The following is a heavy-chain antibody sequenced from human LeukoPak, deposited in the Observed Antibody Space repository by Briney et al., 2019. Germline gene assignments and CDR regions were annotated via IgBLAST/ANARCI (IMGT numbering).Heavy chain of an antibody. V-gene: IGHV3-11*01. CDR1: GFTFSDYY. D-gene: IGHD5-18*01. Sequence: GGSLRLSSADSGFTFSDYYMCWISDAPGEGLEWVSYISSSGSTIYFADSVKGRFTMSRDNAKNSLYLQMNSLRAEDTAVYYCARARGSTAMPRGNYYYGMYVWGQGTTVTVSS. CDR3: ARARGSTAMPRGNYYYGMYV. CDR2: ISSSGSTI. J-gene: IGHJ6*02.